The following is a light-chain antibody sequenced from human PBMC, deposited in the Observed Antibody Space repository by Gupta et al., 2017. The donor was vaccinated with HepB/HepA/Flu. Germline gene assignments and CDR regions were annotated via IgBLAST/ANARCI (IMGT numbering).Light chain of an antibody. CDR3: QAWDSSTVV. CDR2: QDS. CDR1: KLGDKY. Sequence: SYELTQPPSASVSPGQTATITCSGDKLGDKYACWYQQKPGQSPVLVIYQDSKRPSGIPDRFSGSNSGNTATLTISGTQAMDEADYYCQAWDSSTVVFGGGTKLTVL. J-gene: IGLJ2*01. V-gene: IGLV3-1*01.